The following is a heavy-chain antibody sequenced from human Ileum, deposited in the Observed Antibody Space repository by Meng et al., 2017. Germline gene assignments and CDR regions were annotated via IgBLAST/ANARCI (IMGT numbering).Heavy chain of an antibody. CDR3: ARDLSGGTGRGLYFDL. CDR1: GDSVSSNRAV. V-gene: IGHV6-1*01. Sequence: QVQLTQSGPALGKPSQTPSLTCAIAGDSVSSNRAVWSWIRQSPSRGLEWLGRTYYRSKWYYDYAVSVKSRITINPDTSKNQFSLQLNSVIPEDTAVYFCARDLSGGTGRGLYFDLRGLGTLVTVSS. CDR2: TYYRSKWYY. J-gene: IGHJ4*02. D-gene: IGHD3-16*01.